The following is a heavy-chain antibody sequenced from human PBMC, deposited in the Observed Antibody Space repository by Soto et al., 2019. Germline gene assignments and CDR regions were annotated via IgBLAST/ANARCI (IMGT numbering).Heavy chain of an antibody. D-gene: IGHD2-2*02. V-gene: IGHV3-23*01. J-gene: IGHJ4*02. CDR3: AKGVSQYTPLALFDY. Sequence: EVQLLESGGGLVRPGGSLSLSCAASGFTFSSYAMSWVRQAPGKGLEWGSTLSGSDGRTYSTDSVKGRFTISRDNSRNTAYLQMNSLRVEDTAVYYCAKGVSQYTPLALFDYWGRGTLVTVSS. CDR1: GFTFSSYA. CDR2: LSGSDGRT.